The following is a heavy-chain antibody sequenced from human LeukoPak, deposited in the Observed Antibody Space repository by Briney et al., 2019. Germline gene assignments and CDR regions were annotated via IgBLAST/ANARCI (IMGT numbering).Heavy chain of an antibody. J-gene: IGHJ3*02. V-gene: IGHV3-21*01. CDR3: ARFRNWNDDFDI. Sequence: GGPLRLSCAVSGFTFSSYSMNWVRQAPGKGLEWVSSISSSSSYIYYADSVKGRFTISRDNAKNSLYLQMNSLRADDTAVYYCARFRNWNDDFDIWGQGTMVTVSS. CDR1: GFTFSSYS. D-gene: IGHD1-1*01. CDR2: ISSSSSYI.